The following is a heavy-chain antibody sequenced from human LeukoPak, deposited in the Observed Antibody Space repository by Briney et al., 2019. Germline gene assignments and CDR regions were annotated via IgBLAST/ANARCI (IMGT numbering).Heavy chain of an antibody. CDR1: GFTFSSYW. Sequence: PGGSLRLSCAASGFTFSSYWMSWVRQAPGKGLEWVANIKQDGSEKYYVDSVKGRFTISRDNAKNSLYLQMNSLRAEDTAVYYCARRGDFYCSGGSCYIGYWGQGTLVTVSS. CDR3: ARRGDFYCSGGSCYIGY. V-gene: IGHV3-7*01. CDR2: IKQDGSEK. D-gene: IGHD2-15*01. J-gene: IGHJ4*02.